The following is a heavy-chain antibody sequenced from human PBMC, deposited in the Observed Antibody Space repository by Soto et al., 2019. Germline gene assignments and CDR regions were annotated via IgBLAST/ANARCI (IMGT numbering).Heavy chain of an antibody. CDR1: GFPLSTHV. CDR2: VWHDGDIK. Sequence: GCLRLTCSASGFPLSTHVMHWVRQAPGKGLEWVAVVWHDGDIKYYADSVKGRLSISRDNPNNMLYLQMNSLRAEDTALYYCAREFRTGTVDYWGQGTLVTVYS. CDR3: AREFRTGTVDY. V-gene: IGHV3-33*01. J-gene: IGHJ4*02. D-gene: IGHD1-1*01.